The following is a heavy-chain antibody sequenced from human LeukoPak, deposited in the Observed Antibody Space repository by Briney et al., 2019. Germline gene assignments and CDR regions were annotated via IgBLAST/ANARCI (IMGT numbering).Heavy chain of an antibody. CDR1: GGSISSYY. D-gene: IGHD1-26*01. CDR2: IYYSGST. J-gene: IGHJ4*02. V-gene: IGHV4-59*01. Sequence: SETLSLTCTVSGGSISSYYWSWIRQPPGKGLEWIGYIYYSGSTNYNPSLKSRVTISVDTSKNQFSLKLSSVTAADTAVYYCARTRDASYWYFDYWGQGTLVTVSS. CDR3: ARTRDASYWYFDY.